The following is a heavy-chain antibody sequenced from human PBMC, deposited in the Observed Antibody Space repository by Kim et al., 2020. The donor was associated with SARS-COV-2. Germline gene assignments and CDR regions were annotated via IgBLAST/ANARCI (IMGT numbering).Heavy chain of an antibody. V-gene: IGHV4-34*01. CDR3: ARVRVLRLRGWFDP. J-gene: IGHJ5*02. Sequence: SETLSLTCAVYGGSFSGYYWSWIRQPPGKGLEWIGEINHSGSTNYNPSLKSRVTISVDTSKNQFSLKLSSVTAADTAVYYCARVRVLRLRGWFDPWGQGTLVTVSS. CDR2: INHSGST. CDR1: GGSFSGYY. D-gene: IGHD3-16*01.